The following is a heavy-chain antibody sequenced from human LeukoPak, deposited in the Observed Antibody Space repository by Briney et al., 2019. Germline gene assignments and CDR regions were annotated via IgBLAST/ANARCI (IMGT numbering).Heavy chain of an antibody. D-gene: IGHD3-10*01. Sequence: GASVKVSCKVSGYTLTELSMHWVRQAPGKGLEWMGGFDPEDGETIYAQKFQGRVTMTEDTSTDTAYMELSSLRSEDTAVYYCATPGRMARGVIITNYFDYWGQGTLVTVSS. CDR1: GYTLTELS. V-gene: IGHV1-24*01. J-gene: IGHJ4*02. CDR2: FDPEDGET. CDR3: ATPGRMARGVIITNYFDY.